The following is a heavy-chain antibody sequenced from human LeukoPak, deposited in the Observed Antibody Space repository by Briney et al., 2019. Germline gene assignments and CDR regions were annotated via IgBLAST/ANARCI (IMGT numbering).Heavy chain of an antibody. D-gene: IGHD3-22*01. J-gene: IGHJ4*01. CDR1: GFTFSGSA. V-gene: IGHV3-73*01. CDR3: TYLKDPYESSGYYYWGDEDLVTVASGSASAATYF. Sequence: GGSLKLSCAASGFTFSGSAMHWVRQASGKGLEWVGRIRSKANTYATAYAASVKGRFTISRDDSKNTADLQMTSLKTEDTAVYYCTYLKDPYESSGYYYWGDEDLVTVASGSASAATYF. CDR2: IRSKANTYAT.